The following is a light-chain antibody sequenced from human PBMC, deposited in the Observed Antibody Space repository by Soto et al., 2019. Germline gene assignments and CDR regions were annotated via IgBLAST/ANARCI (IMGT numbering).Light chain of an antibody. J-gene: IGKJ1*01. CDR3: QQYNSYSRT. V-gene: IGKV1-5*03. CDR2: KAS. CDR1: QSISSW. Sequence: DIQMTQSPSTLSASVGDRVTSTCRASQSISSWLAWYQQKPGKAPKLLIYKASSLESGVPSRFSGSGSGTEFTLTISSLQPDDFATYYRQQYNSYSRTFGQGTKVDIK.